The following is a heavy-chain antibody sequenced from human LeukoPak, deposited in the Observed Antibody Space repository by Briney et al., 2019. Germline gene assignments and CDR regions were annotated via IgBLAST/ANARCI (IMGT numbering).Heavy chain of an antibody. CDR1: GFTFSSYG. D-gene: IGHD3-9*01. V-gene: IGHV3-30*18. J-gene: IGHJ4*02. Sequence: PGGSLRLSCAASGFTFSSYGMHWVRQAPGKGLGWVAVISYDGSNKYYADSVKGRFTISRDNSKNTLYLQMNSLRAEDTAVYYCAKAYYDILSPGDYWGQGTLVTVSS. CDR3: AKAYYDILSPGDY. CDR2: ISYDGSNK.